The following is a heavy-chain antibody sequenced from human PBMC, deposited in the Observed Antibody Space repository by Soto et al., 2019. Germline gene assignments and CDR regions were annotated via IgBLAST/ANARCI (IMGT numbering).Heavy chain of an antibody. V-gene: IGHV4-59*01. CDR2: IYFSGVA. CDR3: ARGDSDLAVSEAAY. J-gene: IGHJ1*01. Sequence: QMQMQESGPRLVKPSETLSLTCTVSGASITDSYWSWIRQPPEKGLEWIGYIYFSGVATYNPSLKSRATRSRATSKNEFSLKLTSVTAADTAISYCARGDSDLAVSEAAYWGQGTLVTVSS. D-gene: IGHD2-15*01. CDR1: GASITDSY.